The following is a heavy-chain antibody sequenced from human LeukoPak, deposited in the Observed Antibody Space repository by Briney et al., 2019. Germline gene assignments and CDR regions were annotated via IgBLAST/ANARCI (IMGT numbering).Heavy chain of an antibody. V-gene: IGHV3-23*01. CDR2: ISGSGGST. CDR3: AKRYGATYYYYYMDV. CDR1: GFTFSSYA. J-gene: IGHJ6*03. Sequence: GGSLRLSCAASGFTFSSYAMSWVRQAPGKGLEWVSAISGSGGSTYYADSVKGRFTISRDNSKNTLYLQMNSLRAGDTAVYYCAKRYGATYYYYYMDVWGKGTTVTVSS. D-gene: IGHD4-17*01.